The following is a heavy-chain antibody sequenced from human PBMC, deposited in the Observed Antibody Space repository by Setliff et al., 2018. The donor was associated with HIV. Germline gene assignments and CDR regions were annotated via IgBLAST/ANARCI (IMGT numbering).Heavy chain of an antibody. CDR2: MSTDNGNT. Sequence: ASVKVSCKASGYSFSSYGIGWVRLVPGQGLEWMGWMSTDNGNTNYAQKVQGRVTMTTDTGTRTAYMELRSLRSDDRAMYYCARMRGGHNIREGAFDIWGQGTMVTVSS. CDR1: GYSFSSYG. J-gene: IGHJ3*02. D-gene: IGHD1-20*01. V-gene: IGHV1-18*01. CDR3: ARMRGGHNIREGAFDI.